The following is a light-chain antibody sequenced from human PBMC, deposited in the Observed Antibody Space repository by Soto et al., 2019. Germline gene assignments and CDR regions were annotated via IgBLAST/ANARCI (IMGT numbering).Light chain of an antibody. CDR3: SSYTGSSTAV. CDR1: SSDVGDYNY. J-gene: IGLJ1*01. CDR2: EVR. Sequence: QSVLTQPASMSGSPGQSVTISCTGTSSDVGDYNYVSWYQQHPGKAPKLIIYEVRSRPSGVSNRFSGSKSGNTASLTISGLQAEDEADYYCSSYTGSSTAVFGTGTKVTVL. V-gene: IGLV2-14*01.